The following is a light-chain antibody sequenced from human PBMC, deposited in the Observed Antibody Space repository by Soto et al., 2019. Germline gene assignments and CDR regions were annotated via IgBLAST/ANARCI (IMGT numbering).Light chain of an antibody. Sequence: EIVMTQSPATLSMSPGETATLSCRASQSISNKVAWYQQKPGQAPRLLIYGASTRATGVPARFSGSGSGTEFILSISSLQSEHFAVYYCQQYNSLPLTFGGGTKVEIK. CDR2: GAS. J-gene: IGKJ4*01. CDR3: QQYNSLPLT. V-gene: IGKV3-15*01. CDR1: QSISNK.